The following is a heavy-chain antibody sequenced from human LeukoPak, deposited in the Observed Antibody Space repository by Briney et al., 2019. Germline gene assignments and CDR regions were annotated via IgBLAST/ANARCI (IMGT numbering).Heavy chain of an antibody. D-gene: IGHD3-9*01. J-gene: IGHJ3*02. CDR2: IPYSGST. V-gene: IGHV4-59*07. CDR1: GRSISSYY. Sequence: SDTLSLTCTVSGRSISSYYWSWIRQPPGKGLEWIGYIPYSGSTNYNPSLKSRVTISVDTSKNQFSLKLSSVTAADTAVYYCARCRHFDWLLEAFDIWGQGTMVTVSS. CDR3: ARCRHFDWLLEAFDI.